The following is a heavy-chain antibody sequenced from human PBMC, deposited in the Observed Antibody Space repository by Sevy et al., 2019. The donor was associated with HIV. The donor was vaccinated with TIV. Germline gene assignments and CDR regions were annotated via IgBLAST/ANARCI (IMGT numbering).Heavy chain of an antibody. J-gene: IGHJ4*02. CDR3: ARQGGLVDRAFDY. CDR1: GVSISSSSYD. Sequence: SETLSLTCTVSGVSISSSSYDWGWIRQPPGKGLEWIASFFFTGNTYYNPSLKSRVTISVDTSNNQFSLKLNSVTAADTALYYCARQGGLVDRAFDYWGQGTLVTVSS. V-gene: IGHV4-39*01. D-gene: IGHD3-10*01. CDR2: FFFTGNT.